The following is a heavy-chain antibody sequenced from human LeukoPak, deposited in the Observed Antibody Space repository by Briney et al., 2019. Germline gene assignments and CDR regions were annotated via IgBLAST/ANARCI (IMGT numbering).Heavy chain of an antibody. V-gene: IGHV1-69*06. J-gene: IGHJ5*02. CDR3: ARWRHTLARRWFDP. Sequence: ASVKVSCTASGGTFSNYAISWVRQAPGQGLEWMGGIIPILDTTNHAQKFQGRVTITADKSTSTAYMELSRLRSEDTAVYYCARWRHTLARRWFDPWGQGTLVTVPS. D-gene: IGHD2-2*02. CDR2: IIPILDTT. CDR1: GGTFSNYA.